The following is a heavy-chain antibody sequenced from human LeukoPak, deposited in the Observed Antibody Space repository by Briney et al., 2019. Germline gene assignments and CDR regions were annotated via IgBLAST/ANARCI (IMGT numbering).Heavy chain of an antibody. CDR1: GYTFTGYY. CDR3: ARELWTTVVNGGMDY. Sequence: GASVKVSCKASGYTFTGYYMHWVRQAPGQWLEWMGWINPNSGGTNYAQKFQGRVTMTRDTSISTAYMELSRLRSDDTAVYYCARELWTTVVNGGMDYWGQGTLVTVSS. V-gene: IGHV1-2*02. CDR2: INPNSGGT. J-gene: IGHJ4*02. D-gene: IGHD4-23*01.